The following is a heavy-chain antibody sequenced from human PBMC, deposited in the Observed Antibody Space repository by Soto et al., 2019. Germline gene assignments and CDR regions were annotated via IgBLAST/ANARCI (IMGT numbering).Heavy chain of an antibody. J-gene: IGHJ4*02. Sequence: GGSLRLSCAASGFTFSSYALHWVRQAPGKGLEWVAVISYDGSNKYYADSVKGRFTISRDNSKNTLYLQMNSLRAEDTAVYYCPKGGSGSYYNDIYFDYWGQGTLVTVSS. CDR3: PKGGSGSYYNDIYFDY. CDR2: ISYDGSNK. CDR1: GFTFSSYA. V-gene: IGHV3-30-3*01. D-gene: IGHD3-10*01.